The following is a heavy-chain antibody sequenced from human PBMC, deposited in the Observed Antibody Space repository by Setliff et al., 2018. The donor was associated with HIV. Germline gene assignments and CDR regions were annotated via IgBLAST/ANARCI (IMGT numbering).Heavy chain of an antibody. CDR3: ARDWAAPYYYGMDV. D-gene: IGHD3-16*01. CDR1: GASVTSDSDY. J-gene: IGHJ6*02. V-gene: IGHV4-61*02. CDR2: IYFSGST. Sequence: SETLSLPFPVSGASVTSDSDYWSWIRQPAGKTLEWIGRIYFSGSTNYNPSLKSRVTISIETSKNQLSLKLSSVTAADTAVYYGARDWAAPYYYGMDVWGPGTTVTVSS.